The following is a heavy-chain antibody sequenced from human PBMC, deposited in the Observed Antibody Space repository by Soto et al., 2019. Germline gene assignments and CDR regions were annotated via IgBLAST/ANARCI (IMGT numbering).Heavy chain of an antibody. V-gene: IGHV5-51*01. CDR3: GTWRGSSRFDY. D-gene: IGHD2-2*01. Sequence: ESLKISCKASGFTFSSYSLGWVRHMPGKGLQWMGNIFSSDSSAKYSPSFVGQVTISVDRSINTAYLQWSSLKASDTAIYYCGTWRGSSRFDYWGPGTLVTVSS. CDR2: IFSSDSSA. J-gene: IGHJ4*02. CDR1: GFTFSSYS.